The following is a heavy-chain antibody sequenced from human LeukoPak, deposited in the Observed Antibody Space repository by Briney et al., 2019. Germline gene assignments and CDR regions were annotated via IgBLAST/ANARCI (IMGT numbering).Heavy chain of an antibody. D-gene: IGHD4-17*01. CDR1: GGSISSGGYY. V-gene: IGHV4-31*03. Sequence: SETLSLTCTVSGGSISSGGYYWSWIRQHPGKGLEWIGYIYYSGSTYYNPSLKSRVTISVDTSKNQFSLKLSSVTAADTAVYYCARNKVRGPHGDQNWYFDLWGRGTLVTVSS. J-gene: IGHJ2*01. CDR2: IYYSGST. CDR3: ARNKVRGPHGDQNWYFDL.